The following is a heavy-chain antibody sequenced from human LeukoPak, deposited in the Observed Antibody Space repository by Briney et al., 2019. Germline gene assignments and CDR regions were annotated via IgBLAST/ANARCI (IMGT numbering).Heavy chain of an antibody. CDR2: VKSKTDGGTT. Sequence: GGSLRLSCAASGFTFSDAWMNWVRQAPGKGLEWVGRVKSKTDGGTTDYAAPVKGRFTISRDDSKNTLYLQMNSLKTEDTAVYYCTTDPPSVGYFDYWGQGTLVTVSS. CDR1: GFTFSDAW. D-gene: IGHD1-26*01. CDR3: TTDPPSVGYFDY. V-gene: IGHV3-15*01. J-gene: IGHJ4*02.